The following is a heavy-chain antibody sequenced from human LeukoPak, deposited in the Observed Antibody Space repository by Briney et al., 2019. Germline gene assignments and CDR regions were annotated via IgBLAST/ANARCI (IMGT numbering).Heavy chain of an antibody. CDR1: GFTFNTYW. CDR3: ARAKPADIDL. CDR2: VKEDGRET. Sequence: PGGSLRLSCVGSGFTFNTYWIHWVRQAPGKGLVWVSGVKEDGRETNYADSVKGRFTLSTDNAKNTVYLQMNNLRADDTAVYHCARAKPADIDLWGRGTLVTVSS. V-gene: IGHV3-74*01. J-gene: IGHJ2*01.